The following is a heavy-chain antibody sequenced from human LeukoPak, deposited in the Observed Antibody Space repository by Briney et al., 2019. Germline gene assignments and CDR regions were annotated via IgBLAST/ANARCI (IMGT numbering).Heavy chain of an antibody. J-gene: IGHJ4*02. D-gene: IGHD6-6*01. CDR3: ARDPPYSSSFDY. CDR1: GYTFTSYD. Sequence: ASVKVSCKASGYTFTSYDINWVRQAPGQGLEWMGWMNPNSGGTNYAQKFQGRVTMTRDTSISTAYMELSRLRSDDTAVYYCARDPPYSSSFDYWGQGTLVTVSS. CDR2: MNPNSGGT. V-gene: IGHV1-2*02.